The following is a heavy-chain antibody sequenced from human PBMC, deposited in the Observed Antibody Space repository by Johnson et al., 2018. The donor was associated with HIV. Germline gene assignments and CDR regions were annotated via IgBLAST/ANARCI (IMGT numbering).Heavy chain of an antibody. Sequence: VQLVESGGGVVRPGGSLRLSCAASGFTFSNYAMHWVRQAPGKGLEYVSAISTNGFLTYYANSVKGRFTISRDNSKNSLYLQMNSLRAEDTAVYYCARNSWGSSSGSRIWGQGTMVTVSS. CDR3: ARNSWGSSSGSRI. D-gene: IGHD6-6*01. CDR1: GFTFSNYA. CDR2: ISTNGFLT. J-gene: IGHJ3*02. V-gene: IGHV3-64*01.